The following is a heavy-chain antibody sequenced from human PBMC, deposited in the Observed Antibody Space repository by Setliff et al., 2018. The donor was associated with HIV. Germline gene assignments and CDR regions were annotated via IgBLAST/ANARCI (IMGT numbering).Heavy chain of an antibody. J-gene: IGHJ4*02. CDR3: ARVSVFGSAMARGGYFDY. CDR1: GGLISSSNW. CDR2: MYPSGST. V-gene: IGHV4-4*02. D-gene: IGHD5-18*01. Sequence: NPSETLSLTCAVSGGLISSSNWWSWVRQPPGRGLEWIGEMYPSGSTNYNSSLKSRVTVSVDKSKNQFSLKLSSVTAADTAVYYCARVSVFGSAMARGGYFDYWGQGTPVTVSS.